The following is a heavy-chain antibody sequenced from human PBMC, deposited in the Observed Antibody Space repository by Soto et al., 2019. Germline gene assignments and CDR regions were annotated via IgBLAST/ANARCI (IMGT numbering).Heavy chain of an antibody. CDR2: TSYDGSNT. V-gene: IGHV3-30*19. CDR3: ARWGTTGGLDV. J-gene: IGHJ4*02. CDR1: GFTFRSFV. Sequence: QVQLVESGGGVVQPGTSLRLSCVGSGFTFRSFVIHWVLQAPGNGLEWVALTSYDGSNTYYVDSVKGRFTISRDNSRNTVDLQMDSLRLEDTALYYCARWGTTGGLDVWGQGTLVSVSS. D-gene: IGHD3-16*01.